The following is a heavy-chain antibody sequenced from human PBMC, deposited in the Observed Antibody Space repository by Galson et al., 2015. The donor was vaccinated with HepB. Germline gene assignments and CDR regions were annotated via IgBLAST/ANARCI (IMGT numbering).Heavy chain of an antibody. CDR1: GFSFSNHD. J-gene: IGHJ6*02. Sequence: SLRLSCAASGFSFSNHDMNWVRQAPGKGLDWVSVISGGGGSTYYADSVKGRFTISRDNSKDTLYLQMNSLRAEDTAVYYCAKDLSLTGRSTYYDFWSGHLNYYSVMDVWGQGTTVTVSS. V-gene: IGHV3-23*01. CDR3: AKDLSLTGRSTYYDFWSGHLNYYSVMDV. CDR2: ISGGGGST. D-gene: IGHD3-3*01.